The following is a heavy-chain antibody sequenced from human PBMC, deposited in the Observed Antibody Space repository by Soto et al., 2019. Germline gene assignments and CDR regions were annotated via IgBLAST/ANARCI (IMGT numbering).Heavy chain of an antibody. D-gene: IGHD3-10*01. Sequence: SETLSLTCAVYGGSFSGYYWSWIRQPPGKGLEWIGEINHSGSTNYNPSHKSRVTISVDTSKNQFSLKMSSVTAADTAVYCCARGAGSAGYYYGMDVWGQGTTVTVSS. J-gene: IGHJ6*02. CDR2: INHSGST. CDR3: ARGAGSAGYYYGMDV. CDR1: GGSFSGYY. V-gene: IGHV4-34*01.